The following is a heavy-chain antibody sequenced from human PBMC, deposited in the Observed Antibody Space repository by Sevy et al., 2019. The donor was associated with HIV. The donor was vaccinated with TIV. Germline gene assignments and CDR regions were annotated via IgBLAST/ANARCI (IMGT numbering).Heavy chain of an antibody. J-gene: IGHJ6*03. CDR1: GGTFSSYA. Sequence: ASVKVSCKAPGGTFSSYAISWVRQAPGQGLEWMGGIIPILGIANYAQKFQGRVTITADKSTSTAYMELSSLRSEDTAVYYCARDRSSTSLSYMDVWGKGTTVTVSS. D-gene: IGHD2-2*01. CDR3: ARDRSSTSLSYMDV. V-gene: IGHV1-69*10. CDR2: IIPILGIA.